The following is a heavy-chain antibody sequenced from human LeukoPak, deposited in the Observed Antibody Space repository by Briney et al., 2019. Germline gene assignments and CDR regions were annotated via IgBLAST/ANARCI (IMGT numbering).Heavy chain of an antibody. V-gene: IGHV4-30-2*01. J-gene: IGHJ5*02. CDR1: GGSISSGGYS. D-gene: IGHD3-10*01. CDR3: ARGGRITMVRRPLDWFDP. CDR2: IYHSGST. Sequence: SETLSLTCAVSGGSISSGGYSWSWIRQPPGKGLEWIGYIYHSGSTYYNPSLKSRVTISVDRSKNQFSLKLSSVTAADTAVYYCARGGRITMVRRPLDWFDPWGQGTLATVSS.